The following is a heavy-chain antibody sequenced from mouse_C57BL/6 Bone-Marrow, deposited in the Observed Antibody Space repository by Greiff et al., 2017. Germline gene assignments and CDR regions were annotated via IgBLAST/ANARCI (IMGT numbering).Heavy chain of an antibody. D-gene: IGHD1-1*01. CDR1: GYTFTSYW. Sequence: QVQLQQSGAELAKPGASVKLSCKASGYTFTSYWMHWVKQRPGQGLEWIGYINPSSGYTKYNQKFKDKATLTADQSSSTAYMQLTSLTYEDSAVYYCAYYYGSSYPRWGQGTTLTVSA. J-gene: IGHJ2*01. CDR2: INPSSGYT. CDR3: AYYYGSSYPR. V-gene: IGHV1-7*01.